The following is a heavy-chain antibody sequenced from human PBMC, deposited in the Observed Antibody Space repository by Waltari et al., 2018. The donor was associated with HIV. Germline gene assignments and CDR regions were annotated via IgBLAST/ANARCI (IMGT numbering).Heavy chain of an antibody. CDR3: AKGYYYGMDV. V-gene: IGHV3-23*01. J-gene: IGHJ6*02. CDR1: GFTFSSYA. CDR2: ISGSGGST. Sequence: EVQLLESGGGLVQPGGSLRLSCAASGFTFSSYAMSWVRQAPGEGLEWVSAISGSGGSTYYAESVKGRCTISRDNSKNTLYLQMNSLRAEDTAVYYCAKGYYYGMDVWGQGTTVTVSS.